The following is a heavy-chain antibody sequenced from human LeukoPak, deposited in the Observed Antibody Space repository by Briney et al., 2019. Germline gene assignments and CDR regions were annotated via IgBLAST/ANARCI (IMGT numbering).Heavy chain of an antibody. J-gene: IGHJ5*02. V-gene: IGHV3-48*01. CDR1: GFTFSSYS. CDR3: ARVLHKRNYDSSDYYGS. D-gene: IGHD3-22*01. Sequence: GGSLRLSCAASGFTFSSYSMNWVRQAPGKGLEWVSYISSSSSTIYYADSVKGRFTISRDNAKNSLYLQLNSLRAENTAVYYCARVLHKRNYDSSDYYGSWGQGTLVTVSS. CDR2: ISSSSSTI.